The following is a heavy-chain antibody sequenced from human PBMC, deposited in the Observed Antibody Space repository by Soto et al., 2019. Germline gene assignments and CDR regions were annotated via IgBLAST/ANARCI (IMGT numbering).Heavy chain of an antibody. CDR3: ARVFGGGIAARGYFDY. Sequence: QVQLVQSGAEVKKPGASVKVSCKASGYTFTSYGISWVRQAPGQGLEWMGWISAYNGNTNYAQKLQGRVTMTTDTSTSTVYMELRSLRSDDTAVYYCARVFGGGIAARGYFDYWGQGTLVTVSS. CDR2: ISAYNGNT. V-gene: IGHV1-18*01. CDR1: GYTFTSYG. D-gene: IGHD6-6*01. J-gene: IGHJ4*02.